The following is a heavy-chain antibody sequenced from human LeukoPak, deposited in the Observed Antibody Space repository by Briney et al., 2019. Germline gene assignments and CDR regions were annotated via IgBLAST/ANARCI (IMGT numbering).Heavy chain of an antibody. CDR1: GYSISRGYH. Sequence: SETLSLTCTVSGYSISRGYHWGWVRQPPGKGLEWIGSVHQNGSTYYNLSPKSRLTISADTSKNQFSLKLDSVTAADTAVYYCARVNFNPDYWGQGTLVTVSS. CDR3: ARVNFNPDY. D-gene: IGHD1-14*01. V-gene: IGHV4-38-2*02. CDR2: VHQNGST. J-gene: IGHJ4*02.